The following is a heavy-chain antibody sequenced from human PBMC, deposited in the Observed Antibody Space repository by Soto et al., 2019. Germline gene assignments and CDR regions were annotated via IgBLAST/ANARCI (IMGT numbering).Heavy chain of an antibody. CDR3: ARDSNDPRTIDY. CDR2: ISVYNGDT. Sequence: GASVKVSCKASGYTFTTYAISWVRQAPGQGLEWMGWISVYNGDTNYAQNLQGRVTMTADTSTSTAYMELRSLRSDDTAVYFCARDSNDPRTIDYWGQGTLVTVSS. V-gene: IGHV1-18*01. CDR1: GYTFTTYA. J-gene: IGHJ4*02.